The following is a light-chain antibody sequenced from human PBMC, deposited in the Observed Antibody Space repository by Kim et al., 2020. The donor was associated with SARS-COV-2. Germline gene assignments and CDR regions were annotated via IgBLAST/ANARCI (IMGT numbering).Light chain of an antibody. CDR1: SGHSSYA. CDR3: QTWGTGIWV. V-gene: IGLV4-69*01. CDR2: LNSDGSH. J-gene: IGLJ1*01. Sequence: ASVKLTCTRSSGHSSYAIEWHQQQQEKGPRYLMKLNSDGSHSKGDGIPDRFSGSSSGAERYLTISSLQSEDEADYYCQTWGTGIWVFGTGTKVTVL.